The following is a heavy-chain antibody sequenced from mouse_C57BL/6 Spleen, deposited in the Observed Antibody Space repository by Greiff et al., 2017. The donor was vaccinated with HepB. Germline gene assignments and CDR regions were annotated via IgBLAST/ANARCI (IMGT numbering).Heavy chain of an antibody. J-gene: IGHJ3*01. V-gene: IGHV1-55*01. CDR1: GYTFTSYW. Sequence: QVQLQQPGAELVKPGASVKMSCKASGYTFTSYWITWVKQRPGQGLEWIGDIYPGSGSTNYNEKFKSKATLTVDTSSSTAYMQLSSLTSEDSAVYHWARKGVYYDDDGGWFAYWGQGTLVTVSA. CDR2: IYPGSGST. CDR3: ARKGVYYDDDGGWFAY. D-gene: IGHD2-4*01.